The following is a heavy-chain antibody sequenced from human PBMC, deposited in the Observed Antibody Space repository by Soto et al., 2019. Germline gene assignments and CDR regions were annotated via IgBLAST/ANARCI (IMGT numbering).Heavy chain of an antibody. D-gene: IGHD3-10*01. V-gene: IGHV4-4*07. Sequence: SETLSLTCTVSGGSISSYYWSWIRQPAGKGLEWIGRIYTSGSTNYNPSLKSRVTMSVDTSKNQFSLKLSSVTAADTAVYYCARDWNTMVRGFSYGMDVWGQGTTVTVSS. J-gene: IGHJ6*02. CDR1: GGSISSYY. CDR2: IYTSGST. CDR3: ARDWNTMVRGFSYGMDV.